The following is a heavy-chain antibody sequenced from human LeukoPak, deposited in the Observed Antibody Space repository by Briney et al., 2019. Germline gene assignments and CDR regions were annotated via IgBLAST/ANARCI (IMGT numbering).Heavy chain of an antibody. D-gene: IGHD2-8*01. J-gene: IGHJ4*02. CDR2: IDHSGST. CDR3: SRENGAFSPFGY. Sequence: PSETLSLTCAVSGDSISSAGYSWSWIRQPPGKGLEWIGYIDHSGSTNYNPSLKSRVTISVDRSKNQLSLNLTSVTAADTAVYYCSRENGAFSPFGYWGQGTLVTVLS. V-gene: IGHV4-30-2*01. CDR1: GDSISSAGYS.